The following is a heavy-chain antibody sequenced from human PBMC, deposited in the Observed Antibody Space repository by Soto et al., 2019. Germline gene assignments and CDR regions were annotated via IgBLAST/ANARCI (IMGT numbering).Heavy chain of an antibody. CDR2: IHFSEST. CDR3: ARARGSRNSNAFNI. J-gene: IGHJ3*02. Sequence: PSETLSLTCIVSGGSISTSNYYWALIRQPPGKALEWIGSIHFSESTYYNPSLWSRVTISVDTSQNQISLSLGSVTAADTAVYYCARARGSRNSNAFNIWGNGTMVTVSS. CDR1: GGSISTSNYY. D-gene: IGHD4-4*01. V-gene: IGHV4-39*01.